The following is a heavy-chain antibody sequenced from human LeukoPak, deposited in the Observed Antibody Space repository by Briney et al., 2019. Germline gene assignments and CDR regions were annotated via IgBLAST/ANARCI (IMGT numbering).Heavy chain of an antibody. CDR3: AKPPYDSSGYYQSTFDY. D-gene: IGHD3-22*01. V-gene: IGHV3-30*18. Sequence: GGSLRLSCAASGFTFSSYGVHWVRQAPGKGLEWVAVISYDGSKEYYADSVKGRFTISRDNSKNTLYLQMNSLRAEDTAVYYCAKPPYDSSGYYQSTFDYWGQGTLVTVSS. CDR2: ISYDGSKE. J-gene: IGHJ4*02. CDR1: GFTFSSYG.